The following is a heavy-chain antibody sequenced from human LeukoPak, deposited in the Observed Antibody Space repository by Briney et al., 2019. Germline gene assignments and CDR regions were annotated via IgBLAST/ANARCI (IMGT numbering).Heavy chain of an antibody. V-gene: IGHV3-23*01. Sequence: GSLRLSCAASGFTFSSYGMSWVRQAPGKGLEWVSAISGSGGSTYYADSVKGRFTISRDNAKNSLYLQMNSLRAEDTAVYYCARDRGLIVPQNWFDPWGQGTLVTVSS. D-gene: IGHD3-22*01. CDR3: ARDRGLIVPQNWFDP. CDR2: ISGSGGST. CDR1: GFTFSSYG. J-gene: IGHJ5*02.